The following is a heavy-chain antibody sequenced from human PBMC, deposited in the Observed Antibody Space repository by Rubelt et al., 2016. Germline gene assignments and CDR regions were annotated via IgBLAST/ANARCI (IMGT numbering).Heavy chain of an antibody. CDR2: INPNSGGT. Sequence: GQGLEWMGWINPNSGGTNYAQKFQGRVTMTRDTSISTAYMELSRLRSDDTAVYYCARVDGSGSYGPYYFDYWGQGTLVTVSS. CDR3: ARVDGSGSYGPYYFDY. J-gene: IGHJ4*02. V-gene: IGHV1-2*02. D-gene: IGHD1-26*01.